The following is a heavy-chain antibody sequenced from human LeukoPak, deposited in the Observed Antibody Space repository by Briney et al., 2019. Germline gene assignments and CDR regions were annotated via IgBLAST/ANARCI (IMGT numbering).Heavy chain of an antibody. CDR1: GFTFSSYA. Sequence: PGRSLRLSCAASGFTFSSYAMHWVRQAPGKGLEWVAVISYDGSNKYYADSVKGRFTISRDNSKNTLYLQMGSLRAEDMAVYYCAKSLGGVRGVLDFDYWGQGTLVTVSS. CDR2: ISYDGSNK. J-gene: IGHJ4*02. CDR3: AKSLGGVRGVLDFDY. V-gene: IGHV3-30*14. D-gene: IGHD3-10*01.